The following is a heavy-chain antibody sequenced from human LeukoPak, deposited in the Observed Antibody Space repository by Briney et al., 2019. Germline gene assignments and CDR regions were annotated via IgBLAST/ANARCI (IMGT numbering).Heavy chain of an antibody. D-gene: IGHD2-15*01. Sequence: ASVKVSCKASGYTFTSYAMHWVRQAPGQRLEWMGWINAGNGNTKYSQKFQGRVTITRDTSASTAYMELSSLRSEDTAVYYCARAPPADIVVVVAADYWGQGTLVTVSS. CDR1: GYTFTSYA. CDR3: ARAPPADIVVVVAADY. V-gene: IGHV1-3*01. CDR2: INAGNGNT. J-gene: IGHJ4*02.